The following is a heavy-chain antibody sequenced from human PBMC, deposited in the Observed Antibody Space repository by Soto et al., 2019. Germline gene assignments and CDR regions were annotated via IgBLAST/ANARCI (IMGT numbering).Heavy chain of an antibody. D-gene: IGHD3-16*02. CDR2: IIPVFGTP. Sequence: SVKVSCKSSGYIFKNYAVTWLRQAPGQGLEWMGGIIPVFGTPDYSQKFRGRVTTTADESTSTVHMELRSLTSEDTAVYYCARHLYDYVWGSYRHWGQGTLVTVSS. CDR1: GYIFKNYA. CDR3: ARHLYDYVWGSYRH. V-gene: IGHV1-69*13. J-gene: IGHJ4*02.